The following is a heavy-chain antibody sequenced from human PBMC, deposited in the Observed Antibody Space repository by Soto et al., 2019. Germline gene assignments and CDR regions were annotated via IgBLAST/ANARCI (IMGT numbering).Heavy chain of an antibody. CDR3: ARGHHDTSRYAIDY. V-gene: IGHV4-30-4*08. CDR2: IYYSGST. J-gene: IGHJ4*02. CDR1: GGSISRGDYF. Sequence: SETLSLTCTVSGGSISRGDYFWTWIRQPPGKGLEWIGYIYYSGSTYSNPSLKSRVTISVDTSKNQFSLKLSSVTAADTAMYYCARGHHDTSRYAIDYSGQGTLVTVSS. D-gene: IGHD3-22*01.